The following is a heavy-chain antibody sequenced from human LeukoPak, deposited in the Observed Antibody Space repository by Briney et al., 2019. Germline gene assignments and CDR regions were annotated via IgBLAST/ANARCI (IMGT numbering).Heavy chain of an antibody. CDR1: GYTFTGYY. CDR2: ISPNSGGT. Sequence: ASVKVSCKASGYTFTGYYMHWVRQAPGQGLEWMGWISPNSGGTNYAQKFQGRVTMTRDTSISTAYMELSRLRSDDTAVYYCARDFYYGSGSYDYWGQGTLVTVSS. CDR3: ARDFYYGSGSYDY. D-gene: IGHD3-10*01. V-gene: IGHV1-2*02. J-gene: IGHJ4*02.